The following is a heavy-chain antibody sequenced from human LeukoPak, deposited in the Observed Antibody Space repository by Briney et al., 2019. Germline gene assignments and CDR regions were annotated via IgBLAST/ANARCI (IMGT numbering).Heavy chain of an antibody. Sequence: PSETLSLTCTVSGGSTSNSAYYWGWIRQPPGKGLEWIGYTYYSGSTNYNPSLKSRVTISVDTSKNQFSLKLSSVTAADTAVYYCARDRLGIAVEFDYWGQGTLVTVSS. CDR3: ARDRLGIAVEFDY. J-gene: IGHJ4*02. CDR1: GGSTSNSAYY. CDR2: TYYSGST. D-gene: IGHD6-19*01. V-gene: IGHV4-61*08.